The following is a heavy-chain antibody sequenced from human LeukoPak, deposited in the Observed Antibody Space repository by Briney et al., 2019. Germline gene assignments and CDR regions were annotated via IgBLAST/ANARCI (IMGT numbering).Heavy chain of an antibody. CDR3: ARGRRSGYGKYNWFDP. CDR1: GGSFSGYY. CDR2: INHSGST. D-gene: IGHD5-12*01. Sequence: SETLSLTCAVYGGSFSGYYWSWIRQPPGKGLEWIGEINHSGSTNYNPSLKSRVTISVDTSKNQFSLKLSSVTAADTAVYYCARGRRSGYGKYNWFDPWGQGTLVTVPS. J-gene: IGHJ5*02. V-gene: IGHV4-34*01.